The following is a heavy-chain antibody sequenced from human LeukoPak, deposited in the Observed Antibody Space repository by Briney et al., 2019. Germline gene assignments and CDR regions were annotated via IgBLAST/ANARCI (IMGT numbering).Heavy chain of an antibody. CDR2: INSDGTSA. CDR1: GFAFSNFW. CDR3: TRGRVGGIDY. V-gene: IGHV3-74*01. J-gene: IGHJ4*02. D-gene: IGHD1-26*01. Sequence: GGSLRLSCAASGFAFSNFWMHWVRHVPGKGLVWVSLINSDGTSARYADSVKGRFTISRDNANNTIHLQMNGLRAEDTAVYYCTRGRVGGIDYWGQGTLVTVSS.